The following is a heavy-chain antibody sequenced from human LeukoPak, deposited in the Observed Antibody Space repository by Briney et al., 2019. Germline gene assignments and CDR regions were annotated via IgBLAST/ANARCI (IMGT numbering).Heavy chain of an antibody. CDR2: IYSGGSGGST. D-gene: IGHD1-26*01. J-gene: IGHJ5*02. CDR3: TRVRSPNWFDP. V-gene: IGHV3-66*01. Sequence: GGSLRLSCAASGFTFSDYYMSWIRQAPGKGLEWVSVIYSGGSGGSTYYADSVKGRFTISRDNSKNTLYLQMNSLRVEDTAVYYCTRVRSPNWFDPWGQGTLVTVSS. CDR1: GFTFSDYY.